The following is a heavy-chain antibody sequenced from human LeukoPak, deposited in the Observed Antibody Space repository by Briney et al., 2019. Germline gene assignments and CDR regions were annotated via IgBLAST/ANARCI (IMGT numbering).Heavy chain of an antibody. V-gene: IGHV3-11*01. CDR3: ARERDCSSTSCYTRNWFDP. D-gene: IGHD2-2*02. J-gene: IGHJ5*02. CDR2: ISSSGSTI. CDR1: GFTFSDYY. Sequence: PGGSLRLSCAASGFTFSDYYMSWIRQAPGKGLEWVSYISSSGSTIYYADSVKGRFTISRDNAKNSLYLQTNSLRAEDTAVYHCARERDCSSTSCYTRNWFDPWGQGTLVTVSS.